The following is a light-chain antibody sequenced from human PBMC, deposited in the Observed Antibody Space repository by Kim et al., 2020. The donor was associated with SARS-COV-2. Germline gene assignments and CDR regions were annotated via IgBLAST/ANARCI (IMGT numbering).Light chain of an antibody. CDR3: NSRDNNDNVL. J-gene: IGLJ2*01. V-gene: IGLV3-19*01. Sequence: VALGQTVRITCQGDSLSTYYTTWFQQKPGQAPIVVFYGKNNRPSGLPDRFSGSSSGNTASLTITATQAGDEADYYCNSRDNNDNVLFGGGTQLTVL. CDR2: GKN. CDR1: SLSTYY.